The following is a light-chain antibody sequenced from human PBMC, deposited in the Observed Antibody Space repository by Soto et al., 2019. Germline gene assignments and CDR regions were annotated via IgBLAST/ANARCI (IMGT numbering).Light chain of an antibody. V-gene: IGKV3-11*01. CDR1: QSVNIY. CDR2: DAS. J-gene: IGKJ1*01. Sequence: EIVLTQSPATQSLSPGERATLSCRASQSVNIYLGWYQQKPGQAPRLLIYDASNRATGIPARFSGSGSGTDFTLTISSLEPEDSAVYYCQQRFNWPRTFGQGTKV. CDR3: QQRFNWPRT.